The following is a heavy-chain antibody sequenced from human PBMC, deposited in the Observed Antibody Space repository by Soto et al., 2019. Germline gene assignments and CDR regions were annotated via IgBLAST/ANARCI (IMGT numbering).Heavy chain of an antibody. Sequence: SETLSLTCAVYGGSFSGYYWSWTRQPPGKGLEWIGEINHSGSTNYNPSLKSRVTISVDTSKNQFSLKLSSVTAADTAVYYCAREPLTWGQGTLVTVSS. V-gene: IGHV4-34*01. CDR2: INHSGST. CDR1: GGSFSGYY. CDR3: AREPLT. J-gene: IGHJ4*02.